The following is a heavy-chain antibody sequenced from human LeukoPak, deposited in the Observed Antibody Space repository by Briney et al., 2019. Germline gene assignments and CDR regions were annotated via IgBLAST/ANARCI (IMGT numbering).Heavy chain of an antibody. CDR2: ISSSSSYI. CDR1: GFTFSSYS. V-gene: IGHV3-21*01. Sequence: GGSLRLSCAASGFTFSSYSMNWVRQAPGKGLEWVSSISSSSSYIYYADSVKGRFTISRDNAKNSLYLQMNSLRAEDTAVYYCAKAGYRGSSVNYFDYWGLGTLVTVSS. CDR3: AKAGYRGSSVNYFDY. D-gene: IGHD6-6*01. J-gene: IGHJ4*02.